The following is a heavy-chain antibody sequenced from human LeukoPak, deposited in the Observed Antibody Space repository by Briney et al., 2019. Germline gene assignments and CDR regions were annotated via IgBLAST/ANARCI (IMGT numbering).Heavy chain of an antibody. J-gene: IGHJ4*02. Sequence: SETLSLTCTVSGGSISSHYWSWIRQPPGKGLEWIGYIYYSGSTNYNPSLKSRVTISVDTSKNQFSLKLSSVTAADTAVYYCARGSPDDYDYVWGSYRYTPYYFDYWGQGTLVTVSS. V-gene: IGHV4-59*11. CDR2: IYYSGST. CDR1: GGSISSHY. D-gene: IGHD3-16*02. CDR3: ARGSPDDYDYVWGSYRYTPYYFDY.